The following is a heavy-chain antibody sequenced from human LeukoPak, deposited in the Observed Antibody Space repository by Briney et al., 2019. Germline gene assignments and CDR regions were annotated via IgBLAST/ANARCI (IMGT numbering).Heavy chain of an antibody. D-gene: IGHD6-13*01. V-gene: IGHV1-8*01. CDR3: ARGRSSSWHRRWFDP. CDR2: MNPNSGNT. CDR1: GYTFTSYD. Sequence: GASVKVSCKASGYTFTSYDINWVRQATGQGLEWMGWMNPNSGNTGYAQKFQGRVTMTRNTSISTAYTELSSLRSEDTAVYYCARGRSSSWHRRWFDPWGQGTLVTVSS. J-gene: IGHJ5*02.